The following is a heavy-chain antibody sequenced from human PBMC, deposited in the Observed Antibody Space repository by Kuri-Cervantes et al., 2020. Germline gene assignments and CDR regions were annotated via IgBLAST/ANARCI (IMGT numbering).Heavy chain of an antibody. D-gene: IGHD5-12*01. CDR1: RFTFSNYW. J-gene: IGHJ4*02. CDR3: SLCESGSLGRAVPGGDY. V-gene: IGHV3-7*01. Sequence: GGSLRPSCVAARFTFSNYWMSWVRQAPGKGLEWVANIKKDGSQKSYVGSVKGRFTISSDNAKKLLYLQMNSLRAEDAAVYYCSLCESGSLGRAVPGGDYWGQGTLVTVSS. CDR2: IKKDGSQK.